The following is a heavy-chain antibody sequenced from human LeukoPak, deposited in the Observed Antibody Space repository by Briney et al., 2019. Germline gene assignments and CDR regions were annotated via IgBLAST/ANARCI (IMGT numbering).Heavy chain of an antibody. J-gene: IGHJ4*02. D-gene: IGHD1-26*01. CDR2: IYYSGST. V-gene: IGHV4-59*01. CDR3: AGSGSYYHYFDY. CDR1: GGSISSYY. Sequence: KTSETLSLTCTVSGGSISSYYWSWIRQPPGKGLEWIGYIYYSGSTNYNPSLKSRVTISVDTSKNQFSLKLSSVTAADTAVYYCAGSGSYYHYFDYWGQGTLVTVSS.